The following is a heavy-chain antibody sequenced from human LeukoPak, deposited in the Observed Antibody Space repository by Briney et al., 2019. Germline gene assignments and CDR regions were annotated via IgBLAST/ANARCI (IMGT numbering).Heavy chain of an antibody. Sequence: SETLSLTCTVSGYSISSGYYWGWIRQPPGKGLEWIGSIYHSGTTYYNPSLKSRVTISVDTSKNQFSLKLSSVTAADTAVYYCAKIPQVATVTVPYFDHWGQGTLVTVSS. CDR2: IYHSGTT. CDR1: GYSISSGYY. CDR3: AKIPQVATVTVPYFDH. D-gene: IGHD2-21*01. J-gene: IGHJ4*02. V-gene: IGHV4-38-2*02.